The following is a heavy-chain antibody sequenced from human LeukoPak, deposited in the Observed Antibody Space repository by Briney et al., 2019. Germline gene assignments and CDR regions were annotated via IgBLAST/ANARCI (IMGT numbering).Heavy chain of an antibody. Sequence: PGGSLRLSCTASGFTFSSYEMNWVRQAPGKGLEWVSYTSSGTTTIYYADSVKGRFTISRDNAKNSLYLQMNSLRAEDTAVYYCARRYCSSTSCTLDYWGQGTLVTVSS. V-gene: IGHV3-48*03. CDR2: TSSGTTTI. D-gene: IGHD2-2*01. J-gene: IGHJ4*02. CDR1: GFTFSSYE. CDR3: ARRYCSSTSCTLDY.